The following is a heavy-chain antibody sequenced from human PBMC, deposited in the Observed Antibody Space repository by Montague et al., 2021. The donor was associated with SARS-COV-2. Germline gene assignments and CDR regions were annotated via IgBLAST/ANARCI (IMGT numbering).Heavy chain of an antibody. Sequence: SETLSLTCSVSGDSVSSGAYYWSWIRQPPGKGLEWIAYIYYSGNTYTKYNPSLESRVSISVDTSKNQFSLKLTSGSAADTAIYYCAREYFCSSGLVWIDPWGQRTLVIVSS. CDR1: GDSVSSGAYY. CDR3: AREYFCSSGLVWIDP. J-gene: IGHJ5*02. D-gene: IGHD6-19*01. V-gene: IGHV4-61*08. CDR2: IYYSGNTYT.